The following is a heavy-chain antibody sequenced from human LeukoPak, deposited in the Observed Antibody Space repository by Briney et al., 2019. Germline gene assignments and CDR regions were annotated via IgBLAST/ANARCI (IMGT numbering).Heavy chain of an antibody. D-gene: IGHD1-26*01. Sequence: PGGSLRLSCAASGFTFSSYAMSWVRQAPGKGLEWVANIKQDGSEKYYVDSVKGRFTISRDNAKNSLYLQMNSLRAEDTAVYYCARQSPRLVGATPLTWWGQGTLVTVSS. V-gene: IGHV3-7*01. CDR3: ARQSPRLVGATPLTW. J-gene: IGHJ4*02. CDR2: IKQDGSEK. CDR1: GFTFSSYA.